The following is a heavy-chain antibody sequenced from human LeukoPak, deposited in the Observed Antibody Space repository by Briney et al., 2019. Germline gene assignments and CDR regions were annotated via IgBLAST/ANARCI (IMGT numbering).Heavy chain of an antibody. D-gene: IGHD5-18*01. V-gene: IGHV3-23*01. CDR3: ARSTGYRNFDY. CDR1: GFTFSSYG. CDR2: LRGADERT. Sequence: SGRSQRLSCAASGFTFSSYGMSWVRQAPGKGLEWVSALRGADERTYYADSVKGRFTISRDLSKNTLSLQMNSLRAEDSALYYCARSTGYRNFDYWGQGTLVTVSS. J-gene: IGHJ4*02.